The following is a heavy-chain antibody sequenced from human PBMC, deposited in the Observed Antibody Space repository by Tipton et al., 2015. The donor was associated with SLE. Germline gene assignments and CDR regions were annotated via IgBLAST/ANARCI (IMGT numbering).Heavy chain of an antibody. CDR1: GGSISSGYY. CDR3: ARDRDTAKVFID. D-gene: IGHD5-18*01. V-gene: IGHV4-38-2*02. CDR2: VHHSGST. J-gene: IGHJ4*02. Sequence: TLSLTCTVSGGSISSGYYWGWIRQSPGKGLEWIGSVHHSGSTYYNPSLRSRLTISVDTSKNQFSLKLSSVTAADTAVYYCARDRDTAKVFIDWGQGTLVTVSS.